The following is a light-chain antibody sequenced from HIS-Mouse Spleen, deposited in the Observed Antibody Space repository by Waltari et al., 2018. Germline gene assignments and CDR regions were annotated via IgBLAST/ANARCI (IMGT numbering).Light chain of an antibody. Sequence: QSALTQPASVSGSPGQSITISCTGTSSDVGSYNLVSWYQQHPGKAPKLRIYEGSKRPAGVSNRFAGSKSGNTASLTISGLQAEDEADYYCCSYAGSSTCVVFGGGTKLTVL. CDR3: CSYAGSSTCVV. CDR1: SSDVGSYNL. J-gene: IGLJ2*01. CDR2: EGS. V-gene: IGLV2-23*01.